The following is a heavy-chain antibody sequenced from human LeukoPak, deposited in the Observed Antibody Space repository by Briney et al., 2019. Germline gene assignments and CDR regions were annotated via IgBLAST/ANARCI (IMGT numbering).Heavy chain of an antibody. V-gene: IGHV1-18*01. D-gene: IGHD1-1*01. CDR2: ISVYNGNT. CDR1: GYTFTSYG. J-gene: IGHJ4*02. Sequence: ASVKVSCKASGYTFTSYGISWVRQAPGQGLEWTGWISVYNGNTNYAQKLQGRVTMTTDTSTSTAYMELRSLRTEDTALYYCAKGRYWNDRSKLDFDYWGQGTLVTVSS. CDR3: AKGRYWNDRSKLDFDY.